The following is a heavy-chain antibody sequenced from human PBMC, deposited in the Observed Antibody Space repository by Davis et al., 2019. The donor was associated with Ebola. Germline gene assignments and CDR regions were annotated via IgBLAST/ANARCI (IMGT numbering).Heavy chain of an antibody. CDR1: GFTFSSYE. V-gene: IGHV3-48*03. J-gene: IGHJ6*02. CDR2: ISSSGSTI. D-gene: IGHD2-2*02. CDR3: ARAEGYCSSTSCYNIYYYGMDV. Sequence: GESLKISCAASGFTFSSYEMNWVRQAPGKGLEWVSYISSSGSTIYYADSVKGRFTISRDNAKNSLYLQMNSLRAEDTAVYYCARAEGYCSSTSCYNIYYYGMDVWGQGTTVTVSS.